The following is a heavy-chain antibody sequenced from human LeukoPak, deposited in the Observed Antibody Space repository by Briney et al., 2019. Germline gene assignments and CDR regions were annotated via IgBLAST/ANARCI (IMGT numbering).Heavy chain of an antibody. J-gene: IGHJ3*02. CDR2: IYHGDSDN. CDR1: GYSFTSYW. D-gene: IGHD6-13*01. Sequence: GESLKIFRKGSGYSFTSYWIGLVRQVPGEGLEWVGIIYHGDSDNRYSPSFQGQVTISADKSISTAYLQWSSLKASDTAMYYCARQSDSSSWYTKDAFDIWGQGTMVTVSS. V-gene: IGHV5-51*01. CDR3: ARQSDSSSWYTKDAFDI.